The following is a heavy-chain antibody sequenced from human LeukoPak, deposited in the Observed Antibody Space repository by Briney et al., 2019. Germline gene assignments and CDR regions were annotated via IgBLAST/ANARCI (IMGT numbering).Heavy chain of an antibody. CDR2: IYSGGST. D-gene: IGHD6-19*01. Sequence: GGSLRLSCAASGFTVSSNYMSWVRQAPGKGLEWVSVIYSGGSTYYADSVKGRFTISRDNSKNTLYLQMNSLRAEDTAVYYCARVFGGWHQATQVTYYFDYWGQGTLVTVSS. J-gene: IGHJ4*02. V-gene: IGHV3-66*01. CDR1: GFTVSSNY. CDR3: ARVFGGWHQATQVTYYFDY.